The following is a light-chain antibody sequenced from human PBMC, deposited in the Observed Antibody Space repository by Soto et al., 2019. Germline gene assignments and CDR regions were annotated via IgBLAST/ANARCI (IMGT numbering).Light chain of an antibody. V-gene: IGKV3-15*01. CDR2: GAS. J-gene: IGKJ1*01. Sequence: EIVMTQSPATLSVSPGERVTLSCRASQSVSSNLAWYQQKPGQAPRLLMYGASTRATGIPDRFSGSGSGTEFTLTISSLQSEDFAVYYCQQHNNWPPWTFGQGTQVEIK. CDR3: QQHNNWPPWT. CDR1: QSVSSN.